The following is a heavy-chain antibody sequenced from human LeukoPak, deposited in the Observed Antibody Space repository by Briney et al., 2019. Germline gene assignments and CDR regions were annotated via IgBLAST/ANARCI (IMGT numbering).Heavy chain of an antibody. Sequence: GSLRLSCATSGFTFSSYSMNWARQAPGKGLDWVAYISHDAETTYYADSVKGRFTISRDNAKDSLYLQMNRLRVEDTAVYYCARDQGTTLTSYSFNVWGRGTMVTVSS. CDR2: ISHDAETT. CDR3: ARDQGTTLTSYSFNV. J-gene: IGHJ3*01. V-gene: IGHV3-48*04. D-gene: IGHD4-17*01. CDR1: GFTFSSYS.